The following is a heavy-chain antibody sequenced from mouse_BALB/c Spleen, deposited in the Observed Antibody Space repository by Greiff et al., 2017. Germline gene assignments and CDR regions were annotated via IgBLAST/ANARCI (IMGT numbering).Heavy chain of an antibody. J-gene: IGHJ4*01. CDR3: TGLLRGPVEFFYYAMDY. CDR1: GFTFSSYW. D-gene: IGHD1-1*01. CDR2: IRLKSDNYAT. V-gene: IGHV6-6*02. Sequence: EVQGVESGGGLVQPGGSMKLSCVASGFTFSSYWMSWVRQSPEKGLEWVAEIRLKSDNYATHYAESVKGKFTISRDDSKSRLYLQMNSLRAEDTGIYYCTGLLRGPVEFFYYAMDYWGQGTSVTVSS.